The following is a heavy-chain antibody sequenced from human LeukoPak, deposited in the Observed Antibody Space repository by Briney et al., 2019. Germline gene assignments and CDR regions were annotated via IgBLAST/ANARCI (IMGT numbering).Heavy chain of an antibody. CDR2: ISSSGSTI. Sequence: GGSLRLSCAASGFTFDDYGMSWVRQAPGKGLEWVSYISSSGSTIYYADSVNGRFTISRDNAKNSLYLQMNSLRAEDTAVYYCAELGITMIGGVWGKGTTVTISS. J-gene: IGHJ6*04. CDR3: AELGITMIGGV. V-gene: IGHV3-48*03. CDR1: GFTFDDYG. D-gene: IGHD3-10*02.